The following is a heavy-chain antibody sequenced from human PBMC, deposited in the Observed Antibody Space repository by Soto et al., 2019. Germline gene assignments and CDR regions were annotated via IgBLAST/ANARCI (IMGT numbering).Heavy chain of an antibody. J-gene: IGHJ6*02. CDR1: GFTFGDYA. D-gene: IGHD3-9*01. CDR3: TRGLVDLRYFDWLFLDYYYGMDV. Sequence: GVLRLSCTASGFTFGDYAMSWVRQAPGKGLEWVGFIRSKAYGGTTEYAASVKGRFTISRDDSKSIAYLQMNSLKTEDTAVYYCTRGLVDLRYFDWLFLDYYYGMDVWGQGTTVTVSS. CDR2: IRSKAYGGTT. V-gene: IGHV3-49*04.